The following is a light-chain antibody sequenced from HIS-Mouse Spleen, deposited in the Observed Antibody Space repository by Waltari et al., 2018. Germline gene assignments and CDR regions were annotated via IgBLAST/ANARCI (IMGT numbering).Light chain of an antibody. V-gene: IGLV3-10*01. CDR3: YSTDSSGNHRV. J-gene: IGLJ2*01. Sequence: SYELTQPPSVSVSPGQPARIPCSGDALPKKYAYWYQQKSGQAPVLGIYEDSKRPSGIPERFSGSSPGTMATLTISGAQVEDEADYYCYSTDSSGNHRVFGGGTKLTVL. CDR2: EDS. CDR1: ALPKKY.